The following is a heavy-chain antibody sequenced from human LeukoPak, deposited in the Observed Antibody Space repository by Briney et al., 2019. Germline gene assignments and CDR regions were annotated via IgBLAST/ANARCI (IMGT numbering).Heavy chain of an antibody. J-gene: IGHJ4*02. CDR1: GGSISSGGYY. D-gene: IGHD5-18*01. CDR3: ARVAREYSYGLVDY. Sequence: SETLSLTCTVSGGSISSGGYYWSWIRQHPGKGLEWIGYIYYSGSTYYNPSLKSRVTISVDTSKNQFSLKLSSVTAADTAVYYCARVAREYSYGLVDYWGQGTLVTVSS. V-gene: IGHV4-31*03. CDR2: IYYSGST.